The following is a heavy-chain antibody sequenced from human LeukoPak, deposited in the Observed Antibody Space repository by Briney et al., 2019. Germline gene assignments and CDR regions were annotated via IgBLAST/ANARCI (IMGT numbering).Heavy chain of an antibody. J-gene: IGHJ4*02. Sequence: PGGSLRLSCAASGFTFSSYWMTWVRQAPGKGLEWVANIKQDGSEKYYVDSVKGRFTISRDNAKNSLSLQMNSLRAEDTAVYYCAKSKAYDILTGYYSNYWGQGTLVTVSS. CDR2: IKQDGSEK. CDR3: AKSKAYDILTGYYSNY. D-gene: IGHD3-9*01. V-gene: IGHV3-7*03. CDR1: GFTFSSYW.